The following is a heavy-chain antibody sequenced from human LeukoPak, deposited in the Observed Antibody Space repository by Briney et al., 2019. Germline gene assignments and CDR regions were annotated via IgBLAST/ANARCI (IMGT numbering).Heavy chain of an antibody. CDR2: IYYTGNT. CDR1: GGSISSGDYY. V-gene: IGHV4-30-4*08. D-gene: IGHD3-3*01. Sequence: SETLSLTCTVSGGSISSGDYYWSWIRQPPGKGLEWIGYIYYTGNTYYNPSLKTRITMSLDTSKNQFSLNLSSVTAADTAVYYCARSLRQNTIFGVTPGYWGQGTLVTVSS. CDR3: ARSLRQNTIFGVTPGY. J-gene: IGHJ4*02.